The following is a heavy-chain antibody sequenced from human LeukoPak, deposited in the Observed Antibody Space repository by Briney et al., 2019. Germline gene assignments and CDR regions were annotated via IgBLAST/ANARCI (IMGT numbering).Heavy chain of an antibody. CDR2: IYYSGST. V-gene: IGHV4-59*01. J-gene: IGHJ5*02. CDR3: ARGRDFRSNWFDP. CDR1: GGSISSYY. Sequence: PSETLSLTCTVSGGSISSYYWSWIRQPPGKGLEWIGYIYYSGSTNYNPSLKSRVTISVDTSKNQFSLKLSSVTAADTAVYYCARGRDFRSNWFDPWGQGTLVTVSS. D-gene: IGHD3-3*01.